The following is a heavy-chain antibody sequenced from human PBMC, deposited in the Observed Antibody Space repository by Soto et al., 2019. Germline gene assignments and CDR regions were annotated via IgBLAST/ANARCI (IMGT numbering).Heavy chain of an antibody. V-gene: IGHV3-23*01. D-gene: IGHD6-25*01. Sequence: GGSLRLSCXASGFTFSSYAMSWVRQAPGKGLEWVSAISGSGGSTYYADSVKGRFTISRDNSKNTLYLQMNSLRAEDTAVYYCAKDLWEQQPLPVGYWGQGTLVTVS. CDR3: AKDLWEQQPLPVGY. CDR1: GFTFSSYA. CDR2: ISGSGGST. J-gene: IGHJ4*02.